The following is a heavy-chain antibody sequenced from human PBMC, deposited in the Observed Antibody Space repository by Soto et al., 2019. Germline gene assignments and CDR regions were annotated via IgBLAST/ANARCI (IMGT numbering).Heavy chain of an antibody. D-gene: IGHD3-10*01. Sequence: KSSETLSLTCAVYGGSFSGYYWSWIRQPPGKGLEWIGEINHSGSTNYNPSLKSRVTISVDTSKNQFSLKLSSVTAADTAVYYCARGIRGVISTDMYYYYGMDVWGQGTTVTVSS. V-gene: IGHV4-34*01. J-gene: IGHJ6*02. CDR2: INHSGST. CDR3: ARGIRGVISTDMYYYYGMDV. CDR1: GGSFSGYY.